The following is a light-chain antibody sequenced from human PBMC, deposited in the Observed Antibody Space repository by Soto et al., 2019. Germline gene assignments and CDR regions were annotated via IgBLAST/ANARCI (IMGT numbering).Light chain of an antibody. CDR3: KQYNSWPPWM. CDR2: GAS. J-gene: IGKJ1*01. V-gene: IGKV3-15*01. CDR1: QSVSSN. Sequence: EIVMTQSPATLSVSPGERVTLSCRASQSVSSNLAWYQQKVGQAPRLLIYGASTRATGIPARFSGSGSGTECTLTISSLQSEEVAVYYCKQYNSWPPWMFGQGTKVDIK.